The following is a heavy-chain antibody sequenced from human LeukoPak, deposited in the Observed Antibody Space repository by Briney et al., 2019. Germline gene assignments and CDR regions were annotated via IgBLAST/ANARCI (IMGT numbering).Heavy chain of an antibody. CDR2: ITWDGNIA. CDR3: AKAAEGVVVPAAGFDY. Sequence: PGGSLRLSCAASGFTFDNYAMHWVRQAPGKGLEWVSHITWDGNIAYYADSVKGRFTISRDNGKNSMFLQMNRLRPDDTALYYCAKAAEGVVVPAAGFDYWGQGTLVTVSS. CDR1: GFTFDNYA. V-gene: IGHV3-43D*04. J-gene: IGHJ4*02. D-gene: IGHD2-2*01.